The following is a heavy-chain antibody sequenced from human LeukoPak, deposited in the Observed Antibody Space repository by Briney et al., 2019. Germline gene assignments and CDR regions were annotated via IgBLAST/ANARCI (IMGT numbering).Heavy chain of an antibody. CDR3: ARTVAAAGTPYYYYGMDV. V-gene: IGHV2-70*01. J-gene: IGHJ6*02. Sequence: PTLLNXTQTLXLTCTFSGFSLSTSGMCVRWIRQPPGKALEWLALIDWDDDKYYSTSLKTRLTISKDTSKNQVVLTMTNMDPVDTATYYCARTVAAAGTPYYYYGMDVWGQGTTVTVSS. D-gene: IGHD6-13*01. CDR2: IDWDDDK. CDR1: GFSLSTSGMC.